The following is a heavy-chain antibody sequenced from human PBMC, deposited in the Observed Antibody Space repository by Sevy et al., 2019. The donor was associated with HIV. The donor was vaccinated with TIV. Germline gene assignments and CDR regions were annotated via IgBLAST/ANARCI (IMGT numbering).Heavy chain of an antibody. CDR1: GFTFSNYG. Sequence: GGSLRLSCAASGFTFSNYGIHWVRQAPGKGLEWLAFISFDGSDKYYADSVKGRFTISREDSKKTLYLHLNSLRVEDTAVYYCAKTRYHYHISGFFGGTFVPDYWGHGTLVTVSS. D-gene: IGHD3-22*01. V-gene: IGHV3-30*18. CDR2: ISFDGSDK. J-gene: IGHJ4*01. CDR3: AKTRYHYHISGFFGGTFVPDY.